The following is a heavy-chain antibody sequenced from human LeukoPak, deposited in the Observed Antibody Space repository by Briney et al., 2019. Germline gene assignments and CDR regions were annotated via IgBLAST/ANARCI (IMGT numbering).Heavy chain of an antibody. Sequence: GGSLRLSCAASGFTFSSYWVTWVRQAPGKGLEWVANIKQDGSEKYNVDSVKGRFTISRGNAKRSLYLQMNSLRAEDTAVYYCARGAFLMDVWGKGTTVTVSS. CDR2: IKQDGSEK. V-gene: IGHV3-7*01. CDR1: GFTFSSYW. J-gene: IGHJ6*03. CDR3: ARGAFLMDV. D-gene: IGHD2/OR15-2a*01.